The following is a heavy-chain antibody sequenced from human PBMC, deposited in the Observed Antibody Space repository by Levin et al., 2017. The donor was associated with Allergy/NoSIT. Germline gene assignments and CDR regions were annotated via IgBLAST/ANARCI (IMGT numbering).Heavy chain of an antibody. V-gene: IGHV3-33*01. CDR1: GFSLNVYG. Sequence: PGGSLRLSCVVSGFSLNVYGMHWVRQAPGKGLEWVAVIWHDGSSKYYADSVKGRFTISRDTSKNTVYLQMNSLRAEDTAVYFCARRRRLGESSSFYYYYYMDVWGEGTTVIVSS. CDR2: IWHDGSSK. J-gene: IGHJ6*03. D-gene: IGHD3-16*02. CDR3: ARRRRLGESSSFYYYYYMDV.